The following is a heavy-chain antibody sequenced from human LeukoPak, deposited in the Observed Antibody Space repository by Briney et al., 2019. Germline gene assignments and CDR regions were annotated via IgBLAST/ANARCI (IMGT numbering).Heavy chain of an antibody. CDR2: ISISSSYI. D-gene: IGHD3-10*01. CDR3: ARGHYYGSGSYYTPDFDY. J-gene: IGHJ4*02. V-gene: IGHV3-21*01. Sequence: PGESLRLSCAASGFTFSGYSMNWVRQAPGKGLEWVSCISISSSYIYYADSVKGRFTISRDNAKNSLYLEMNSLRAEDTAVYYCARGHYYGSGSYYTPDFDYWGQGTLVTVSS. CDR1: GFTFSGYS.